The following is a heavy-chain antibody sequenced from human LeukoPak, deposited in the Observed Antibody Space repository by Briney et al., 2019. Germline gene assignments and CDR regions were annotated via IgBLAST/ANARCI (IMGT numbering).Heavy chain of an antibody. CDR3: ARVGSGYDLFDY. CDR1: GYSISSGYY. V-gene: IGHV4-38-2*01. CDR2: IYHSGST. J-gene: IGHJ4*02. Sequence: SETLSLTCAVSGYSISSGYYWGWIRQPPGKGLEWIGSIYHSGSTYYNPSLKSRVTISVDTSKNQFSLKLSSVTAADTAVYYCARVGSGYDLFDYWAREPWSPSPQ. D-gene: IGHD5-12*01.